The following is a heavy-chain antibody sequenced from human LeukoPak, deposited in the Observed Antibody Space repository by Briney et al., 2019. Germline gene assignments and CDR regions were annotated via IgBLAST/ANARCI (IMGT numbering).Heavy chain of an antibody. CDR1: GYTFTSYD. CDR3: ARGGGSSRVGLDN. J-gene: IGHJ4*02. CDR2: ISGYNSNT. D-gene: IGHD6-6*01. Sequence: ASVKVSCKASGYTFTSYDISWVRQAPGQGLEWMGWISGYNSNTNYAQRFQGRVTTTTDTSTSTAYMELRSLRSDDTAVYYCARGGGSSRVGLDNWGQGTLVTVSS. V-gene: IGHV1-18*01.